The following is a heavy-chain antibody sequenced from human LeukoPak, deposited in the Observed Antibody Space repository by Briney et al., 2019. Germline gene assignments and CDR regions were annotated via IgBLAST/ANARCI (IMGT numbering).Heavy chain of an antibody. Sequence: SGGSLRLSCAASGFTFSSYGMHWVRQAPGKGLEWVAFIRYDGSNKYYADSVKGRFTISRDNSKNTLYVQMNSLRAEDTAVYYCARSGFGESIAAARVWFDPWGQGTLVTVSS. CDR2: IRYDGSNK. CDR3: ARSGFGESIAAARVWFDP. V-gene: IGHV3-30*02. D-gene: IGHD6-13*01. CDR1: GFTFSSYG. J-gene: IGHJ5*02.